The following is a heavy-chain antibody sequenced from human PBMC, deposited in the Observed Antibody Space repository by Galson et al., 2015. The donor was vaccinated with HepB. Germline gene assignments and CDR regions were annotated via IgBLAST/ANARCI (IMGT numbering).Heavy chain of an antibody. CDR1: GYTFTSYA. CDR3: ARDRGYCSSTSCYEFDY. CDR2: INAGNGNT. Sequence: SCKASGYTFTSYAMHWVRQAPGQRLEWMGWINAGNGNTKYSQKFQGRVTITRDTSASTAYMELSSLRSEDTAVYYCARDRGYCSSTSCYEFDYWGQGTLVTVSS. D-gene: IGHD2-2*01. V-gene: IGHV1-3*01. J-gene: IGHJ4*02.